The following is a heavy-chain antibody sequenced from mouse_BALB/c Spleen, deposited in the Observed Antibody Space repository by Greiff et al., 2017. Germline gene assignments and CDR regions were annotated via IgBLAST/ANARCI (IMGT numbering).Heavy chain of an antibody. CDR1: GYAFTNYL. V-gene: IGHV1-54*01. CDR3: ARSDDGYYYYAMDY. J-gene: IGHJ4*01. CDR2: INPGSGGT. Sequence: QVQLKQSGAELVRPGTSVKVSCKASGYAFTNYLIEWVKQRPGQGLEWIGVINPGSGGTNYNEKFKGKATLTADKSSSTAYMQLSSLTSDDSAVYFCARSDDGYYYYAMDYWGQGTSVTVSS. D-gene: IGHD2-3*01.